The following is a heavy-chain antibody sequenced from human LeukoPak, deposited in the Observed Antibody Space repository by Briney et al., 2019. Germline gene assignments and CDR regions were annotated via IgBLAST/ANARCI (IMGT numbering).Heavy chain of an antibody. V-gene: IGHV5-51*01. Sequence: GESLKISCKGSGYSFTSYWIGWVRQMPGKGLGWMGIIYPGDSDTRYSPSFQGQVTISPDQSISTAYLQWSSLKASDTAMYYCARLWDRYSGSYYGWFDPWGQGTLVTVSS. D-gene: IGHD1-26*01. CDR1: GYSFTSYW. J-gene: IGHJ5*02. CDR3: ARLWDRYSGSYYGWFDP. CDR2: IYPGDSDT.